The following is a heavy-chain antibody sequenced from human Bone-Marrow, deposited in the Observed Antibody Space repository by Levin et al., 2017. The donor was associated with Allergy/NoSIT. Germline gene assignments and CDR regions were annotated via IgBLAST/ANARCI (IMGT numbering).Heavy chain of an antibody. J-gene: IGHJ4*02. D-gene: IGHD4-23*01. CDR1: GFSLSTNGMC. CDR2: IDWDDDK. CDR3: ARTITTVVTPYYFDS. V-gene: IGHV2-70*01. Sequence: GSGPTLVKPTQTLTLTCTFSGFSLSTNGMCVSWIRQPPGKALEWLALIDWDDDKYYSASLRTRLTISKDTSKNEVVLKMTNMDPADAATYYCARTITTVVTPYYFDSWGQGTLVTVSS.